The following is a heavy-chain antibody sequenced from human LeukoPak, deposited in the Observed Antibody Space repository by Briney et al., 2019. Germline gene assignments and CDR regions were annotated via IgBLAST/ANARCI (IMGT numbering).Heavy chain of an antibody. Sequence: ASVTVSCKASGYTFTSYDINWVRQATGQGHEWMGWMNPNSGNTGYAQKFQGRVTMTRNTSISTAYMELSSLRSEDTAVYYCARGARYRHYYGSGSGDYFDYWGQGTLVTVSS. CDR2: MNPNSGNT. CDR3: ARGARYRHYYGSGSGDYFDY. D-gene: IGHD3-10*01. J-gene: IGHJ4*02. CDR1: GYTFTSYD. V-gene: IGHV1-8*01.